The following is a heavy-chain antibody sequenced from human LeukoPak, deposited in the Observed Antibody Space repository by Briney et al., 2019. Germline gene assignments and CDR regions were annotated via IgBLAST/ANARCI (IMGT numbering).Heavy chain of an antibody. CDR3: ARDRSGSYFDY. V-gene: IGHV4-38-2*02. D-gene: IGHD3-3*01. CDR1: GHSNSSGYY. J-gene: IGHJ4*02. Sequence: SETLSLTCTVSGHSNSSGYYWGWIRQPPGKGLEWIGSIYHSGSTYYNPSLKSRVTISVDTSKNQFSLKLSSVTAADTAVYYCARDRSGSYFDYWGQGTLVTVSS. CDR2: IYHSGST.